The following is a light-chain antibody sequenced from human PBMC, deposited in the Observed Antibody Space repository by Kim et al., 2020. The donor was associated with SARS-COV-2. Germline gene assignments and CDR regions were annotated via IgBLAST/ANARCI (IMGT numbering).Light chain of an antibody. J-gene: IGLJ2*01. Sequence: SITISCTGAGSDVGGYNLVSWYQHRPGKAPKLIIFEVTKRPSGVSDRFSGAKSGNTASLTISGLQAEDEADYHCCSYSGTTTYVAFGGGTKVTVL. CDR1: GSDVGGYNL. CDR3: CSYSGTTTYVA. CDR2: EVT. V-gene: IGLV2-23*02.